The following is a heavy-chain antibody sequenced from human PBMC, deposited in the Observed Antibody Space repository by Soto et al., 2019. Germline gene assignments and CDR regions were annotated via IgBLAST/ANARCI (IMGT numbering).Heavy chain of an antibody. J-gene: IGHJ1*01. V-gene: IGHV4-4*02. Sequence: SETLSLTWAVSGGSISSSNWWSWVRQPPGKGLEWIGEIYHSGSTNYNPSLKSRVTISVDKSKNQFSLKLSSVTAADTAVYYCAXHTIRGYSYGLPEYFQHWGQGTLVTVSS. CDR3: AXHTIRGYSYGLPEYFQH. CDR2: IYHSGST. CDR1: GGSISSSNW. D-gene: IGHD5-18*01.